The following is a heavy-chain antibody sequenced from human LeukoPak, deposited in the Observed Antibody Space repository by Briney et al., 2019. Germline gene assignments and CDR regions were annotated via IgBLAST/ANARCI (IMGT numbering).Heavy chain of an antibody. CDR2: INPNSGGT. J-gene: IGHJ3*02. CDR1: GYTXTGYY. CDR3: AAAGVGYSGYDSDDAFDI. Sequence: GASVKVSCKASGYTXTGYYMHGVRQAPGQGLESMGWINPNSGGTNYAQKFQGRVTMTRDTSISTAYMELSRLRSDDTAVYYCAAAGVGYSGYDSDDAFDIWGQGTMVTVSS. V-gene: IGHV1-2*02. D-gene: IGHD5-12*01.